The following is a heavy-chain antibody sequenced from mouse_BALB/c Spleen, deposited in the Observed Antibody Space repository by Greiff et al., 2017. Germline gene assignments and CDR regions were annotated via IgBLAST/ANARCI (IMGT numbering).Heavy chain of an antibody. Sequence: DVMLVESGGGLVKPGGSLKLSCAASGFTFSSYAMSWVRQTPEKRLEWVASISSGGSTYYPDSVKGRFTISRDNARNILYLQMSSLRSEDTAMYYCARITTAWFAYWGQGTLVTVSA. CDR1: GFTFSSYA. V-gene: IGHV5-6-5*01. CDR3: ARITTAWFAY. CDR2: ISSGGST. D-gene: IGHD1-1*01. J-gene: IGHJ3*01.